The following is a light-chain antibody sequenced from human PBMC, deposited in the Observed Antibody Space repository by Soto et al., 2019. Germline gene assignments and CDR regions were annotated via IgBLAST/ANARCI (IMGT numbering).Light chain of an antibody. CDR3: QQYGGSPRST. Sequence: EVVLTQSPGTLSLSPGERATLSCRASQSISSTYLAWFQQKPGQAPRLLIYGASRRATGVPDRFSGSGSGTDFTLTISRLDPEDFAVYYCQQYGGSPRSTFGQGTKLEIK. CDR1: QSISSTY. V-gene: IGKV3-20*01. CDR2: GAS. J-gene: IGKJ2*02.